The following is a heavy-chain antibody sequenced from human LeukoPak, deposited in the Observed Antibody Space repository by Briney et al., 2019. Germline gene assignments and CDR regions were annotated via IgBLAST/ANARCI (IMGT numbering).Heavy chain of an antibody. D-gene: IGHD6-19*01. CDR2: IYHSGST. CDR3: ASFGTAVAVDY. V-gene: IGHV4-38-2*02. J-gene: IGHJ4*02. Sequence: SETLSLTCTVSGGSISSGYYWGWIRQPPGKGLEWIGSIYHSGSTYYNSSLKSRVTISVDTSKNQFSLKLSSVTAADTAVYYCASFGTAVAVDYWGQGTLVTVSS. CDR1: GGSISSGYY.